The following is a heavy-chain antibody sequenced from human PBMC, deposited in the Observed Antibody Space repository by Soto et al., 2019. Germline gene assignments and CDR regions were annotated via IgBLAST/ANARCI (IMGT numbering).Heavy chain of an antibody. CDR3: ARAMVRGVIHSYYYGMDV. CDR1: GGSISSGGYC. J-gene: IGHJ6*02. Sequence: SETLSLTWTVSGGSISSGGYCWSWIRQHPGKGLEWIGYIYYSGSTYYNPSLKSRVTISVDTSKNQFSLKLSSVTAADTAVYYCARAMVRGVIHSYYYGMDVWGQGTTVTVSS. V-gene: IGHV4-31*02. D-gene: IGHD3-10*01. CDR2: IYYSGST.